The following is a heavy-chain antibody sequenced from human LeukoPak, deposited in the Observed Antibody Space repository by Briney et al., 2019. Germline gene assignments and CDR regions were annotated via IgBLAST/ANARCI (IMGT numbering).Heavy chain of an antibody. CDR1: GGSIRSSSYY. Sequence: SETLSLTCIVSGGSIRSSSYYWDWVRQPPGEGLEWIGNIYYSGSTYYNPSLKSRVTISVDTAKNQFSLEVNAVTAADTAVYYCARITSAGTGPPDYWGQGTLVTVSS. CDR2: IYYSGST. V-gene: IGHV4-39*07. CDR3: ARITSAGTGPPDY. D-gene: IGHD1-7*01. J-gene: IGHJ4*02.